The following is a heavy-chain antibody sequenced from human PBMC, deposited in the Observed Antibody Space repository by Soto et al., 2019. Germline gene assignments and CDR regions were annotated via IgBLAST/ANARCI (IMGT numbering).Heavy chain of an antibody. V-gene: IGHV4-39*01. CDR3: ARHLDYYGSGSYYNLISD. CDR1: GGSISSSSYY. CDR2: IYYSGST. Sequence: QLQLQESGPGLVKPSETLSLTCTVSGGSISSSSYYWGWIRQPPGKGLEWIGSIYYSGSTCYNPSLKSRVTISVDTSKNQFSLKLSSVTAADTAVYYCARHLDYYGSGSYYNLISDWGQGTLVTVSS. J-gene: IGHJ4*02. D-gene: IGHD3-10*01.